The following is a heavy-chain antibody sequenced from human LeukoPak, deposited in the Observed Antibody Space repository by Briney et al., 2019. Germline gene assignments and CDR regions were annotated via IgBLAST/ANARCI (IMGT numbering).Heavy chain of an antibody. Sequence: KPSETLSLTCAVYGGSFSGYYWSWIRQPPGKGLEWIGEINHSGSTNYNPSLKSRVTISVDTSKNQFSLKLSSVTAADTAVYYCARAPPYSSGWSYYYYYMDVWGKGTTVTVSS. D-gene: IGHD6-19*01. J-gene: IGHJ6*03. V-gene: IGHV4-34*01. CDR1: GGSFSGYY. CDR2: INHSGST. CDR3: ARAPPYSSGWSYYYYYMDV.